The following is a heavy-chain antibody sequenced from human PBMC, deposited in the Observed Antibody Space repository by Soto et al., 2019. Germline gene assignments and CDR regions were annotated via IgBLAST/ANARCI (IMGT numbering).Heavy chain of an antibody. CDR2: IRSKANSDAT. CDR1: GFALSASC. CDR3: TEGSDYDTSGYYAESDLDF. J-gene: IGHJ1*01. D-gene: IGHD3-22*01. V-gene: IGHV3-73*02. Sequence: EVHLVESGGGLVQPGGSLKLSCAVSGFALSASCIHWVRQAPGKGLEWVGRIRSKANSDATAYAASVKGRFTISRDDSKNTAYLQMRSLTTEDTAVYYCTEGSDYDTSGYYAESDLDFWGQGTLVTVSS.